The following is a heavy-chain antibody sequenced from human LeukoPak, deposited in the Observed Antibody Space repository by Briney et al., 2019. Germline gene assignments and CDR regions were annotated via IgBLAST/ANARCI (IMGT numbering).Heavy chain of an antibody. Sequence: ASVKVSCKASGYTFTRYGISWVRQAPGQGLEWMGWISAYNGNTNYAQKLQGRVTMTTDTSTSTAYMEPRSLRSDDTAVYYCAREADGDYDILTGYYRGAFDPWGQGTLVTVSS. CDR1: GYTFTRYG. CDR2: ISAYNGNT. J-gene: IGHJ5*02. CDR3: AREADGDYDILTGYYRGAFDP. V-gene: IGHV1-18*01. D-gene: IGHD3-9*01.